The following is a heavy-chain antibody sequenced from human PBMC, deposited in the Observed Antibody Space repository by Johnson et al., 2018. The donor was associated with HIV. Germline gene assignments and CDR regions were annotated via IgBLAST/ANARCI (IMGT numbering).Heavy chain of an antibody. CDR2: IGTAGDT. Sequence: VQLVESGGGLVQPGGSLRLSCAASGFTFSSYDMHWVRQATGKGLEWVSAIGTAGDTYYVDSVKGRFTISRDNAKNSLYLQMNSLRAEDTAVYYCARDRIPYNWNYEGDAFDIWGQGTMVTVSS. V-gene: IGHV3-13*01. D-gene: IGHD1-7*01. J-gene: IGHJ3*02. CDR3: ARDRIPYNWNYEGDAFDI. CDR1: GFTFSSYD.